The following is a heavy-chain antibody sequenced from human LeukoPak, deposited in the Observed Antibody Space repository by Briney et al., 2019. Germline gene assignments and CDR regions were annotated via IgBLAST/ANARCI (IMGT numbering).Heavy chain of an antibody. CDR2: IWYDGSNK. CDR3: AREVTNDAFDI. Sequence: GGSLRLSCAAPGFTFSTYGMHWVPQAPGKGLEWVAFIWYDGSNKYYADSVKGRLTISRDNSKNTLFLQMNSLRAEDTAVYYCAREVTNDAFDIWGQGTKVTVSS. V-gene: IGHV3-33*01. CDR1: GFTFSTYG. J-gene: IGHJ3*02. D-gene: IGHD4-17*01.